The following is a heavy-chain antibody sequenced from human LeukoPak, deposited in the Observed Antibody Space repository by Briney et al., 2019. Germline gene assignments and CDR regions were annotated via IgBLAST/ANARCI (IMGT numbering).Heavy chain of an antibody. CDR1: GYNFTNYW. D-gene: IGHD1-26*01. Sequence: GESLKISCKGSGYNFTNYWIGWVGQMPGKGLEWMGIIYPGDSDTRYSPSFQGQVTISADKSSSTAYLQWSSLKASDTAMYYCARHRVGIYSRNHAFDIWGQGTMVTVSS. CDR2: IYPGDSDT. V-gene: IGHV5-51*01. J-gene: IGHJ3*02. CDR3: ARHRVGIYSRNHAFDI.